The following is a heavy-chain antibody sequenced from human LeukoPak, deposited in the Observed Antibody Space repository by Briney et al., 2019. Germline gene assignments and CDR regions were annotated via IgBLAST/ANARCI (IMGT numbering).Heavy chain of an antibody. Sequence: GESLKISCETSGYSFTSYWIAWVRQMPGKGLEWMGIFYPGDSDTRYSPSFQGQVTISADKSISTAYLQWSSLKASDTAMYYCARDLDYGGNSNAFDIWGQGKMVTVSS. CDR2: FYPGDSDT. J-gene: IGHJ3*02. CDR3: ARDLDYGGNSNAFDI. D-gene: IGHD4-23*01. CDR1: GYSFTSYW. V-gene: IGHV5-51*01.